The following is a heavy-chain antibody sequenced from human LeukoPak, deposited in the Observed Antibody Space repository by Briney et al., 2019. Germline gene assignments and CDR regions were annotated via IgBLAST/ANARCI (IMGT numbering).Heavy chain of an antibody. V-gene: IGHV1-8*02. CDR2: MNPDSGNT. CDR3: TRTLVRGVFGMDV. Sequence: ASVKVSCKASGYTFTGYYMHWVRQAPGQGLECMGWMNPDSGNTGYAQRFQGRVTMTGDSSRSTAYMELSSLTSEDTAVYYCTRTLVRGVFGMDVWGQGTTVTVSS. D-gene: IGHD3-10*01. J-gene: IGHJ6*02. CDR1: GYTFTGYY.